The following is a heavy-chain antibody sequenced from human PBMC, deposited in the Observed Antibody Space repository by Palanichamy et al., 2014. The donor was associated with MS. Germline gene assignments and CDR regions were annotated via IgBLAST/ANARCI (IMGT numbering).Heavy chain of an antibody. J-gene: IGHJ6*02. CDR1: GFTFSSYW. CDR3: GRGSYDYIQFYNYHGMDV. CDR2: INADGSST. V-gene: IGHV3-74*01. Sequence: EVQLVESGGGLVQPGGSLRLSCVDSGFTFSSYWMHWVRQAPGKGLVWVSRINADGSSTNYADSVKGRFTISRDNAKNTLYLQMNSLRGEDTAVYYCGRGSYDYIQFYNYHGMDVWGQGTTVTVSS. D-gene: IGHD3-16*01.